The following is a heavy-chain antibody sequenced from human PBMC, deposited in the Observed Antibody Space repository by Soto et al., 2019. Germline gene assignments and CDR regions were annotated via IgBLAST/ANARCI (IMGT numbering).Heavy chain of an antibody. CDR2: TYYRSKCYN. D-gene: IGHD3-10*01. Sequence: SQTLSLTCAISGDSVSSNSAVWNWIRQSPSRGLEWLGRTYYRSKCYNDYTVSVKSRITINPDTSKNQFSLQLNSVTPEDTAVYYCARGAYGSGNGHFDYWGQGTLVTVSS. J-gene: IGHJ4*02. CDR1: GDSVSSNSAV. V-gene: IGHV6-1*01. CDR3: ARGAYGSGNGHFDY.